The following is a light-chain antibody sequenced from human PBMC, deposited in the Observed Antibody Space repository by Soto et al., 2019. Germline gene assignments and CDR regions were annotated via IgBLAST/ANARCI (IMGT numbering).Light chain of an antibody. CDR1: KLGDKY. Sequence: SYELTQPPSVSVSPGQTASITCSGDKLGDKYACWYQQKPGQSPVLVIYQDSKRPSGIPERFSGSNSGNTATLTISGTQAMXEADYYCQAWDSSTAHAVFGGGTQLTVL. V-gene: IGLV3-1*01. J-gene: IGLJ7*01. CDR2: QDS. CDR3: QAWDSSTAHAV.